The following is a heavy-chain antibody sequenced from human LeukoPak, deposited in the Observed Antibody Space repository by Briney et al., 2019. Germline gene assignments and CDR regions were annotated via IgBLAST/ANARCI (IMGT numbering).Heavy chain of an antibody. CDR1: GFSFGNYA. Sequence: SGGSLRLSCVASGFSFGNYAMSWVRQAPGKGLQWVSQISGTGGATWYAGFARDRFTISRDNSKKTLHLQMSGLRVEDTAMYYCVKDPRDTYGTNWFVSWGQGTLLIVSS. V-gene: IGHV3-23*01. CDR3: VKDPRDTYGTNWFVS. J-gene: IGHJ5*01. D-gene: IGHD2-21*01. CDR2: ISGTGGAT.